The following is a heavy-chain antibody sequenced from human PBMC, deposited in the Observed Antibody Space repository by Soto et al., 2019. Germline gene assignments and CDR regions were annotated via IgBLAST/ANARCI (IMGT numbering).Heavy chain of an antibody. J-gene: IGHJ5*02. V-gene: IGHV4-31*03. CDR1: GGSISSGGYY. Sequence: PSETLSLTCTVSGGSISSGGYYWSWIRQHPGKGLEWIGYIYYSGSTYYNPSLKSRVTISVDTSKNQFSLKLSSVTAADTAVYYCARGGRAAAAHNWFDPWGQGTLVTVSS. CDR3: ARGGRAAAAHNWFDP. D-gene: IGHD6-13*01. CDR2: IYYSGST.